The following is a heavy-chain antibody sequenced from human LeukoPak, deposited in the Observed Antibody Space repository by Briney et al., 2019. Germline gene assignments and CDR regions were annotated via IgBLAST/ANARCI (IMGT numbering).Heavy chain of an antibody. V-gene: IGHV4-39*01. D-gene: IGHD3-10*01. CDR2: IYYSGST. CDR1: GGSISSSSYY. CDR3: ARLGGWFDP. Sequence: SETLSLTCTVSGGSISSSSYYWGWIRQPPGKGLEWIGSIYYSGSTYYNPSLKSRVTISVDTSKNQFSLKLSSVTAADTAVYYCARLGGWFDPWGQGTLVTVSS. J-gene: IGHJ5*02.